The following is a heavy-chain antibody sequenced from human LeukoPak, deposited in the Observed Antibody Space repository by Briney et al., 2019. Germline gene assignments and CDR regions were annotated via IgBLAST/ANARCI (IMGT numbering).Heavy chain of an antibody. CDR1: GFTCSSYA. J-gene: IGHJ4*02. V-gene: IGHV3-30*04. CDR2: ISRDGENQ. CDR3: ARDPGYDSSGYWGY. D-gene: IGHD3-22*01. Sequence: GGSLRLSCAASGFTCSSYAMSWVRQAPGKGLEWVAVISRDGENQNYADSVKGRLTISRDNSKNTLFLQMNSLRADDTAVYYCARDPGYDSSGYWGYWGQGTLVTVSS.